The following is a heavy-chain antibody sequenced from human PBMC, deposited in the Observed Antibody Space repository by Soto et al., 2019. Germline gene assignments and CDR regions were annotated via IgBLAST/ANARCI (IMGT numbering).Heavy chain of an antibody. D-gene: IGHD2-15*01. V-gene: IGHV3-21*01. Sequence: GGSLRLSCAASGFTFSSYSMNWVRQAPGKGLEWVSSISSSSSYIYYADSVKGRFTISRDNAKNSLYLQMNSLRAEDTAVYYCARDIDDVVVVAAIPDRGYGMDVWGQGTTVTVSS. J-gene: IGHJ6*02. CDR3: ARDIDDVVVVAAIPDRGYGMDV. CDR2: ISSSSSYI. CDR1: GFTFSSYS.